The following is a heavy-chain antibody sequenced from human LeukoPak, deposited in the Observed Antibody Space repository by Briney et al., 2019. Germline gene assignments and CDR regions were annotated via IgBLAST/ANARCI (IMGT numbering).Heavy chain of an antibody. J-gene: IGHJ3*02. V-gene: IGHV5-51*01. CDR3: ATASRSPRTFDI. D-gene: IGHD1-14*01. Sequence: GESLKISCKGSGYTFTDYWIAWVRQMPGKGLEWMGIIYPGDYDTRYSPSFQGQVTISADKSINTAYLQWGSLKASDTAIYFCATASRSPRTFDIWGRGTMVTVSS. CDR1: GYTFTDYW. CDR2: IYPGDYDT.